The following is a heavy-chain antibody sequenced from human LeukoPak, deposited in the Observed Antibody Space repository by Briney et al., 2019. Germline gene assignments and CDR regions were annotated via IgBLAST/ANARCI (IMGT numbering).Heavy chain of an antibody. CDR1: GGSISSGDHY. CDR2: IYYSGST. J-gene: IGHJ4*02. V-gene: IGHV4-30-4*08. CDR3: ARTLVGATYFDY. D-gene: IGHD1-26*01. Sequence: PSQTLSLTCTVSGGSISSGDHYWSWIRQPPGKGLEWIGFIYYSGSTYYNPSHKSRVTISVDTSKNQFSLKLSSVTAADTAVYYCARTLVGATYFDYWGQGTLVTVSS.